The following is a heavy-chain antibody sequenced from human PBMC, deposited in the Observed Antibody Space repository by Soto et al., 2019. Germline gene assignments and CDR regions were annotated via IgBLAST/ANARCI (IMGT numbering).Heavy chain of an antibody. CDR2: IYPDDSDI. J-gene: IGHJ4*02. CDR1: GYRFTTYW. Sequence: GESLKISCKGSGYRFTTYWLGWLRQMPGKGLEWMGAIYPDDSDIRYRPSFQGQVTISADKSINTAYLQWSSLKASDTAMYNSAIHGIGNVGYDYSDFWGQGALVTVSS. V-gene: IGHV5-51*01. CDR3: AIHGIGNVGYDYSDF. D-gene: IGHD3-22*01.